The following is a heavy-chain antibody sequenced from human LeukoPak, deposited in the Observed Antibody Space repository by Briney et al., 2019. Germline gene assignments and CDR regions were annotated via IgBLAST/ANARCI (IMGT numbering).Heavy chain of an antibody. CDR3: ATSGWGLRTPFDY. CDR1: GFTFSRYW. CDR2: INQDGSEK. D-gene: IGHD5-12*01. J-gene: IGHJ4*02. Sequence: GGSLRLSCAASGFTFSRYWMSWVRQGPGKGLEWVANINQDGSEKYDVDSVKGRFTISRDNAKNSLYLQMNSLRAEDTAVYYCATSGWGLRTPFDYWGQGTLVTVSS. V-gene: IGHV3-7*02.